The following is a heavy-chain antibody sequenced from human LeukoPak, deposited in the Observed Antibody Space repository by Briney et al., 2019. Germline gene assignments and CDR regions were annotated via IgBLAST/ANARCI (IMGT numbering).Heavy chain of an antibody. V-gene: IGHV4-59*01. Sequence: PSETLSLTCTVSGGSISNYYWSWIRQHPGKGLEWIGYIYYSGSTNYNPSLKSRVTFSVDTSKNQFSLKLNSVTAADTAVYYCARGGDYGDLRYFDYWGQGTLVTVSS. CDR2: IYYSGST. J-gene: IGHJ4*02. CDR3: ARGGDYGDLRYFDY. CDR1: GGSISNYY. D-gene: IGHD4-17*01.